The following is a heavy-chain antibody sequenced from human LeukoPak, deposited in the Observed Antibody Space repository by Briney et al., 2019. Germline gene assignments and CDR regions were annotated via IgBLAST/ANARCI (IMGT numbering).Heavy chain of an antibody. D-gene: IGHD3-3*01. CDR3: ARGGGNYDFWSGNNWFDP. CDR2: ISSSGSTI. V-gene: IGHV3-48*03. Sequence: GGSLRLSCAASGFTFSSYAMSWVRQAPGKGLEWVSAISSSGSTIYYADSVKGRFTISRDNAKNSLYLQMNSLRAEDTAVYYCARGGGNYDFWSGNNWFDPWGQGTLVTVSS. J-gene: IGHJ5*02. CDR1: GFTFSSYA.